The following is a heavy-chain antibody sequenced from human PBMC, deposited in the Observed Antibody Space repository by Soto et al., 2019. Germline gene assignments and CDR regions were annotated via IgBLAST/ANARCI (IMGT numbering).Heavy chain of an antibody. CDR1: GGSISSYY. D-gene: IGHD3-10*01. CDR2: IYYSGST. J-gene: IGHJ5*02. CDR3: ARGARITMVRGVIILGFFGA. V-gene: IGHV4-59*08. Sequence: SXTLSLTCTVSGGSISSYYWSWIRQPPGKGLEWIGYIYYSGSTNYNPSLKSRVTISVDTSKNQFSLKLSSVTAADTAVYYCARGARITMVRGVIILGFFGALGQGTLVTGSS.